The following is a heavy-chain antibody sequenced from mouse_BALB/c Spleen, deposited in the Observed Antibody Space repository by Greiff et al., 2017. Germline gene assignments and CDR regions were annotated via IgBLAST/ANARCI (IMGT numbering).Heavy chain of an antibody. CDR3: AVGYYGYDYAMDY. V-gene: IGHV14-3*02. D-gene: IGHD1-2*01. CDR2: IDPANGNT. Sequence: EVNLVESGAELVKPGASVKLSCTASGFNIKDTYMHWVKQRPEQGLEWIGRIDPANGNTKYDPKFQGKATITADTSSNTAYLQLSSLTSEDTAVYYCAVGYYGYDYAMDYWGQGTSVTVSS. CDR1: GFNIKDTY. J-gene: IGHJ4*01.